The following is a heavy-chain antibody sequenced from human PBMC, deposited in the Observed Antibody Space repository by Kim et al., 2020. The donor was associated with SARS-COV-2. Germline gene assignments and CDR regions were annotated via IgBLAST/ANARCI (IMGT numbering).Heavy chain of an antibody. CDR1: GFTFSSYA. V-gene: IGHV3-64*01. D-gene: IGHD1-1*01. CDR3: ARDGADVTLVRTDYYYGMDV. CDR2: ISSNGGST. Sequence: GGSLRLSCAASGFTFSSYAMHWVRQAPGKGLEYVSAISSNGGSTYYANSVKGRFTISRDNSKNTLYLQMGSLRAEDMAVYYCARDGADVTLVRTDYYYGMDVWGQGTTVTVSS. J-gene: IGHJ6*02.